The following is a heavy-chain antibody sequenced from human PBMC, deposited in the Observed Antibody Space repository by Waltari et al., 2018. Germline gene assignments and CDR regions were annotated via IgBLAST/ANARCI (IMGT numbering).Heavy chain of an antibody. J-gene: IGHJ6*03. CDR3: ATGEQLMGAGGIYMDV. Sequence: EVQLVQSGAEVKKPGATVKISCKVSGYTFTDYYMHWVQQAPGKGLEWMGLVDAEDGETIDAEKFQGRVTITADTSTDTAYMELSSLRSEDTAVYYCATGEQLMGAGGIYMDVWGKGTTVTVSS. CDR2: VDAEDGET. V-gene: IGHV1-69-2*01. D-gene: IGHD6-6*01. CDR1: GYTFTDYY.